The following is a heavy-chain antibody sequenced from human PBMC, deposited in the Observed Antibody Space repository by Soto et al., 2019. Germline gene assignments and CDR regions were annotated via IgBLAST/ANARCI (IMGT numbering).Heavy chain of an antibody. CDR3: ARVTSYGVLAFDI. Sequence: GGSLRLSCAASGFTFSSYSMNWVRQAPGKGLEWVSSISSSSSYIYYADSVKGRFTISRDNAKNSLYLQMNSLRAEDTAVYYCARVTSYGVLAFDIWGQGTMVTVSS. D-gene: IGHD4-17*01. CDR2: ISSSSSYI. CDR1: GFTFSSYS. V-gene: IGHV3-21*01. J-gene: IGHJ3*02.